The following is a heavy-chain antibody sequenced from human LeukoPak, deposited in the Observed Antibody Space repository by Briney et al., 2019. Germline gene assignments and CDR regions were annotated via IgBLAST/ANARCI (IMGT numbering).Heavy chain of an antibody. CDR2: IHHDGSNK. D-gene: IGHD6-13*01. CDR3: ARGIAARVFDY. J-gene: IGHJ4*02. V-gene: IGHV3-30*02. Sequence: GGSLRLSCAVSGFTFSKYSMNWVRQAPGKGLDWVAFIHHDGSNKYYADSVRGRFTISRDNSKNTLYLQMNSLRAEDTAVYYCARGIAARVFDYWGQGTLVTVSS. CDR1: GFTFSKYS.